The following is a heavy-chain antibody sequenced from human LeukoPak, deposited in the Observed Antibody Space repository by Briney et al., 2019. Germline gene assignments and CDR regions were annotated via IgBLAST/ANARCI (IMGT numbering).Heavy chain of an antibody. CDR2: IDISGDST. V-gene: IGHV3-23*05. J-gene: IGHJ4*02. CDR1: GFTFSSHA. Sequence: GSLRLSCVVSGFTFSSHAMCWVRQAPGSGLEWISSIDISGDSTSYADSVKGRFTISRDNSKNTLYLQMNSLRAEDAAVYYCAPQEYMVVTPDGDYWGQGTLVTVSS. D-gene: IGHD4-23*01. CDR3: APQEYMVVTPDGDY.